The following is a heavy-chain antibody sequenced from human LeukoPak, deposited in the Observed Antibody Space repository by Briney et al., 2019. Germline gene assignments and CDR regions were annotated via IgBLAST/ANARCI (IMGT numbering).Heavy chain of an antibody. Sequence: KPSETLSLTCTVSGGSISSSNYYWGWIRQPPGKGLEWIGSIYYSGSTYYNPSLKSRITISVDTSKNHFSLKLTSVTAADTAAYYCARVAYYNGSGSREFDSWGQGNLVTVSS. CDR1: GGSISSSNYY. V-gene: IGHV4-39*07. CDR2: IYYSGST. D-gene: IGHD3-10*01. J-gene: IGHJ4*02. CDR3: ARVAYYNGSGSREFDS.